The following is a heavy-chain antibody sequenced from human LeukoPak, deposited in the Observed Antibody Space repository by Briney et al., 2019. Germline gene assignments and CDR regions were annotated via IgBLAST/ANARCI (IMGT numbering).Heavy chain of an antibody. CDR2: IYYSGST. V-gene: IGHV4-39*01. D-gene: IGHD4-17*01. J-gene: IGHJ5*02. CDR3: ARLYGDYDWFDP. Sequence: SETLSLTCTVSGGSISSSIYYWGWIRQPPGKGLEWIGSIYYSGSTYYNPSLKSRVTISVDTSKNQFSLKLSSVTAADTAVYYCARLYGDYDWFDPWGQGTLVTVSS. CDR1: GGSISSSIYY.